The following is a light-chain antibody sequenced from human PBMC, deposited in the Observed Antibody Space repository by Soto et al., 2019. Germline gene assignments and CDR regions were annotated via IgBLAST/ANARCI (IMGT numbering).Light chain of an antibody. CDR3: VSYTSTITV. CDR2: EVS. V-gene: IGLV2-14*01. CDR1: SSDVGAYKY. Sequence: QSALTQPASVSGSPGQSITISCTGSSSDVGAYKYVSWYQHHPGKVPKLIIFEVSNRPSGVSNRFSGSKSGNTASLTISGLQAEDEADYYCVSYTSTITVFGGGTKLTVL. J-gene: IGLJ2*01.